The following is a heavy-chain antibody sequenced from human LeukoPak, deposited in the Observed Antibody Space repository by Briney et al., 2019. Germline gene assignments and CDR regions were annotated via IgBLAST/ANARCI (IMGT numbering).Heavy chain of an antibody. Sequence: GGSLRLSCAASGFTFSSYEMKWVRQAPGKGLEWVSYISSSGSTIYYADSVKGRFTISRDNAKNSLYLQMNSLRAEDTAVYYCAREGASLGYYFDYWGQGTLVTVSS. CDR1: GFTFSSYE. V-gene: IGHV3-48*03. D-gene: IGHD4/OR15-4a*01. CDR3: AREGASLGYYFDY. J-gene: IGHJ4*02. CDR2: ISSSGSTI.